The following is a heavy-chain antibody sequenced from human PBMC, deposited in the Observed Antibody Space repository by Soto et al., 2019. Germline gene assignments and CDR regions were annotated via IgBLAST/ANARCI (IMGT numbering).Heavy chain of an antibody. V-gene: IGHV3-30-3*01. CDR1: GFTFSSYA. D-gene: IGHD3-16*02. CDR3: ARDKGVSPFGGVMVPYYWFDP. Sequence: QVPLVESGGGVVQPGRSLRLSCAASGFTFSSYAMHWVRQAPGKGLEWVAVISYDGSNKYYADSVKGRFTISRDNSKNTLDLQMNSLRAEDTAVYYCARDKGVSPFGGVMVPYYWFDPWGQGTLVTVSS. J-gene: IGHJ5*02. CDR2: ISYDGSNK.